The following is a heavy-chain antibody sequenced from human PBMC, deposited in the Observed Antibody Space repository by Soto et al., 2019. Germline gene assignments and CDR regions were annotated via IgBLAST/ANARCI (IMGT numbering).Heavy chain of an antibody. J-gene: IGHJ4*02. Sequence: SETLSLTCTVSGGSISSSSHYGGWIRQPPGKGLECIGNIYYDGNTYYNPSLKSRVTISLDTSKNQFSLRLNSVTAADTAVYYCARSSITPRLFMYPFDYWGQGTLVTVS. CDR2: IYYDGNT. V-gene: IGHV4-39*01. CDR3: ARSSITPRLFMYPFDY. CDR1: GGSISSSSHY. D-gene: IGHD6-6*01.